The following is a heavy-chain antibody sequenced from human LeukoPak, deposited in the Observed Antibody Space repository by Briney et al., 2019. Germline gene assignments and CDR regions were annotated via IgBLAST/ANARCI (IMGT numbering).Heavy chain of an antibody. J-gene: IGHJ6*02. Sequence: SETLSLTCAVYGGSFSGYYWSWIRQPPGKGLEWIGEINHSGSTNYNPSLKSRVTISVDTSKNQFSPKLSSVTAADTAVYYCARSYCSSTSCYGNYYYGMDVWGQGTTVTVSS. V-gene: IGHV4-34*01. CDR1: GGSFSGYY. D-gene: IGHD2-2*01. CDR3: ARSYCSSTSCYGNYYYGMDV. CDR2: INHSGST.